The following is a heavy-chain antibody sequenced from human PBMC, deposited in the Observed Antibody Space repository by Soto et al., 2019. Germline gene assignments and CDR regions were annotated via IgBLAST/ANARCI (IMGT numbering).Heavy chain of an antibody. CDR3: ARVAGIVGATGNDY. J-gene: IGHJ4*02. V-gene: IGHV4-34*01. D-gene: IGHD1-26*01. CDR2: INHSGST. Sequence: QVQLQQWGAGLLKPSETLSLTCAVYGGSFSGYYWSWIRQPPGKGLEWIGEINHSGSTNYNPSLNSRVTISVDTSKNQFSLKLSSVTAAYTAVYYCARVAGIVGATGNDYWGQGTLVTVSS. CDR1: GGSFSGYY.